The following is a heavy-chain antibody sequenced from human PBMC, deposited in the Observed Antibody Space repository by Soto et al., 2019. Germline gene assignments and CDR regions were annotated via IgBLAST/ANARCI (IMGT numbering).Heavy chain of an antibody. CDR1: GYTFSSYG. D-gene: IGHD1-7*01. CDR3: SRGRGYNWNYGWFDS. CDR2: ISAYNGNT. J-gene: IGHJ5*01. Sequence: QVQLVQSGAEVKKPGASVKVSCKASGYTFSSYGISWVRQAPGQGIEWMGRISAYNGNTNYAQKLQGRVTMTTDTSTRTAYMDLRSCRSDDTAVYSCSRGRGYNWNYGWFDSWGQGTLVTVSP. V-gene: IGHV1-18*01.